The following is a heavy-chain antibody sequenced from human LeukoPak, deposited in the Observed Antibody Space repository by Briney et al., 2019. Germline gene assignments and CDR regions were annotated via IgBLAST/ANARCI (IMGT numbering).Heavy chain of an antibody. CDR2: INSDGSST. CDR3: AREVGSGNSDRYFDY. CDR1: GFTFSSYA. J-gene: IGHJ4*02. Sequence: GGSLRLSCAASGFTFSSYAMSWVRQAPGKGLVWVSRINSDGSSTSYADSVKGRFTISRDNAKNTLYLQMNSLRAEDTAVYYCAREVGSGNSDRYFDYWGQGTLVTVSS. D-gene: IGHD3-10*01. V-gene: IGHV3-74*01.